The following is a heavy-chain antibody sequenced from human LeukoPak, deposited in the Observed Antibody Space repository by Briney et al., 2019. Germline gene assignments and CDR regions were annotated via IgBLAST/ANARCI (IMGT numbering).Heavy chain of an antibody. CDR1: GFTFSSYS. CDR3: AKGATGGRSGPFDY. Sequence: PGGSMRLSCAASGFTFSSYSTNWVRQAPGKGLEWVSSISSSSSYIYYADSVKGRFTISRDNAKNSLYLQMNRLRAEDTAVYYCAKGATGGRSGPFDYWGQGTLVTVSS. J-gene: IGHJ4*02. V-gene: IGHV3-21*01. D-gene: IGHD3-16*01. CDR2: ISSSSSYI.